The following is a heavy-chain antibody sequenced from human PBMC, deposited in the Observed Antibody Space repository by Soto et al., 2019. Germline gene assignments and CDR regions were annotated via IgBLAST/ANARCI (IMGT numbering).Heavy chain of an antibody. CDR1: GFTFSSYA. V-gene: IGHV3-23*01. D-gene: IGHD3-16*02. J-gene: IGHJ3*02. CDR2: ISGSGGST. Sequence: GGSLRLSCAASGFTFSSYAMSWVRQAPGKGLEWVSAISGSGGSTYYADSVKGRFTISRDNSKNTLYLQMNSLRAEDTAVYYCAKDGSGYDYIWGSYRYDAFDIWGQGTMVTVSS. CDR3: AKDGSGYDYIWGSYRYDAFDI.